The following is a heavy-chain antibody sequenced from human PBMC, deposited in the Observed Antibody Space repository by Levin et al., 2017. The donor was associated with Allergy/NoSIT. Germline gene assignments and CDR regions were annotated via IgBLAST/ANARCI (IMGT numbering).Heavy chain of an antibody. Sequence: PGGSLRLSCAVYGGSFSDYNWSWIRQPPGKGLQWIGEINHSGSTNYTPSLKSRVTILVDTSKNQISLTLSSATAADTAVYYCARVRVILTGYYRGSQASYYYGMDVWGQGTTVTVSS. CDR3: ARVRVILTGYYRGSQASYYYGMDV. D-gene: IGHD3-9*01. V-gene: IGHV4-34*01. CDR2: INHSGST. CDR1: GGSFSDYN. J-gene: IGHJ6*02.